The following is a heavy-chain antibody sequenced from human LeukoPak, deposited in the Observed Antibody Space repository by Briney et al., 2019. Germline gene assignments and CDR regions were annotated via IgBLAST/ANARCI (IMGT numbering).Heavy chain of an antibody. CDR1: GGSISSSNW. J-gene: IGHJ5*02. Sequence: PSGTLSLTCAVSGGSISSSNWWSWVRQPPGKGLEWIGEIYHSGSTNYNPSLKSRVTISVDKSKNQFSLKLSSVTAADTAVYYCARFDDGSGSYYNHWGQGTLVTVSP. V-gene: IGHV4-4*02. CDR2: IYHSGST. D-gene: IGHD3-10*01. CDR3: ARFDDGSGSYYNH.